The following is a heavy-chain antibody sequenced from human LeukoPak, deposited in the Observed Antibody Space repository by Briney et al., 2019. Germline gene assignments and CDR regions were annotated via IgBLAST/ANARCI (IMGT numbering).Heavy chain of an antibody. V-gene: IGHV1-2*02. CDR2: INPNSGGT. D-gene: IGHD1-26*01. CDR3: ARGNRWAGATGNFDY. CDR1: GHTFTDYY. J-gene: IGHJ4*02. Sequence: ASVKVSCKASGHTFTDYYIHWVRQAPGQGLELMGWINPNSGGTNYAQKFQGRVTMTRDTSIATAYMELSRLTSDDTATYYCARGNRWAGATGNFDYWGQGTLVTVSS.